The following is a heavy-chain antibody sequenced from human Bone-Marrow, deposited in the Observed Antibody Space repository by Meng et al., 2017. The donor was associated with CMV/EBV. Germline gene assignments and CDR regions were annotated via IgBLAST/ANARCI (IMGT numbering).Heavy chain of an antibody. J-gene: IGHJ4*02. CDR2: ISGSGGST. V-gene: IGHV3-23*01. CDR3: AKERGGYCSGGSCYEADY. CDR1: GFTFSSYA. D-gene: IGHD2-15*01. Sequence: GESLKISCAASGFTFSSYAMSWVRQAPGKGLEWVSAISGSGGSTYYADSVKGRFTISRDNSKNSLYLQMNSLRTEDTALYYCAKERGGYCSGGSCYEADYWGQGTLVTVPS.